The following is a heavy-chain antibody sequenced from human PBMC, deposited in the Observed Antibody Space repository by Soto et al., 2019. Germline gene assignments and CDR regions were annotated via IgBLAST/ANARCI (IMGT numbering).Heavy chain of an antibody. Sequence: ASVKVSCKASGYTFTSYAISWVRQAPGQGLEWMGGISAYNGNTNYAQKLQGRVTMTTDTSTSTAYMELRSLRSDDTAVYYCAREKRYYASGTYPDFWGQGTLVTVSS. D-gene: IGHD3-22*01. CDR2: ISAYNGNT. J-gene: IGHJ4*02. V-gene: IGHV1-18*01. CDR1: GYTFTSYA. CDR3: AREKRYYASGTYPDF.